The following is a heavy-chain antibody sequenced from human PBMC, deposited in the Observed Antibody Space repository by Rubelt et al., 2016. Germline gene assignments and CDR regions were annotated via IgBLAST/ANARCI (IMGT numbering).Heavy chain of an antibody. CDR1: GYSFTSYW. CDR3: ARHGQVQSGDAFDI. CDR2: IYPGDSDT. Sequence: EVQLVQSGAEVKKPGESLKISCKGSGYSFTSYWIGWVRQMPGKGLEWMGIIYPGDSDTKYSQAVDGQVAVAADKSVSTAYRRWSSLKASDTAWYYCARHGQVQSGDAFDIWGEGTMVTVSS. V-gene: IGHV5-51*01. D-gene: IGHD1-26*01. J-gene: IGHJ3*02.